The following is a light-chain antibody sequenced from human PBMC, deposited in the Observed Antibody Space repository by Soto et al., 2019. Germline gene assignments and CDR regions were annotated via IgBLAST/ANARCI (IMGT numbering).Light chain of an antibody. CDR1: QGFSSW. Sequence: DIQLTQSPSSVSASVGDRVTITCRASQGFSSWLAWYQQKPGKAPKLLIYAASSLQSGVPPRFSGSGSGTDFTLTISSLQTEDFATYYCQQANSFLRTFGQGTKLEIK. CDR3: QQANSFLRT. CDR2: AAS. V-gene: IGKV1-12*01. J-gene: IGKJ2*01.